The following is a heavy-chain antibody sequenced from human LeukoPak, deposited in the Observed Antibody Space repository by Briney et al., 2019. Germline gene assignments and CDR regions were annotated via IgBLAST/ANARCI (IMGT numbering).Heavy chain of an antibody. D-gene: IGHD5-18*01. CDR1: GYTFTTYS. CDR3: ARSNVDTSMTQFDY. Sequence: GASVKVSCKASGYTFTTYSITWVRQAPGQGLQWMGWISPYNGNTNYAQKFQDRVTMTTATSTSTAYTELRSLISDDTAVYYCARSNVDTSMTQFDYWGQGTLVTVSS. CDR2: ISPYNGNT. J-gene: IGHJ4*02. V-gene: IGHV1-18*04.